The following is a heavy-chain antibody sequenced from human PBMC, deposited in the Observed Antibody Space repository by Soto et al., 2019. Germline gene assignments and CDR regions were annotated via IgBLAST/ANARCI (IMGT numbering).Heavy chain of an antibody. D-gene: IGHD3-3*01. CDR1: GGSISSYY. V-gene: IGHV4-59*08. CDR3: ARLRYDFWSGYYTYYFDY. J-gene: IGHJ4*02. Sequence: SETLSLTCTVSGGSISSYYWSWIRQPPGKGLEWIGYIYYSGSTNYNPSLKSRVTISVDTSKNQFSLKLSSVTAADTAVYYCARLRYDFWSGYYTYYFDYWGQGTLVTVSS. CDR2: IYYSGST.